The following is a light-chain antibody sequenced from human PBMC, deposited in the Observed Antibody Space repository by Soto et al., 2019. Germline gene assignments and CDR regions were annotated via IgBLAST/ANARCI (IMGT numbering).Light chain of an antibody. Sequence: EIVLTQSPATLSLSPGERAILSCRASQSIGSSLAWYQQKPGQAPRLLIYGASTRATGIPARFSGSGSGTEFTLTISRLQSEDFAVYYCQQYNNWPPWTFGQGTKVDIK. V-gene: IGKV3-15*01. J-gene: IGKJ1*01. CDR3: QQYNNWPPWT. CDR1: QSIGSS. CDR2: GAS.